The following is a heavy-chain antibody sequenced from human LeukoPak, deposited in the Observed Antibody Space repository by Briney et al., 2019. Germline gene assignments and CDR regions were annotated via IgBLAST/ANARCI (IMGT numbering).Heavy chain of an antibody. J-gene: IGHJ6*02. CDR2: IYTSGST. Sequence: SETLSLTCTVSGGSISSYYWSWIRQPAGKGLEWIGRIYTSGSTNYNPSLKSRVTMPVDTSKNQFSLKLSSVTAADTAVYYCARDQRVRGVHYYYGMDVWGQGTTVTVSS. CDR3: ARDQRVRGVHYYYGMDV. D-gene: IGHD3-10*01. V-gene: IGHV4-4*07. CDR1: GGSISSYY.